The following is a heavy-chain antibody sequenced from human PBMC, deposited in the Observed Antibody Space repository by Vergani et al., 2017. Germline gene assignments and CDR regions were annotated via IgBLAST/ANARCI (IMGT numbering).Heavy chain of an antibody. J-gene: IGHJ6*03. CDR2: IYYSGTT. Sequence: QVQLQESCPGLVKPSQTLSLTCTVSGGSISSGSYYWSWVRQRPGMGLDWIDYIYYSGTTYYNPSLESRLTISFDTSENHLYLKLTSVTAADTAVYYCARQKDYYMDVWGKGATVTVS. CDR3: ARQKDYYMDV. CDR1: GGSISSGSYY. V-gene: IGHV4-31*03.